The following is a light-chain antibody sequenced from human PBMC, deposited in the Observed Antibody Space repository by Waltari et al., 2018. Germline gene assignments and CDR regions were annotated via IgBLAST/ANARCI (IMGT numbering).Light chain of an antibody. V-gene: IGKV3-20*01. CDR2: GAS. CDR1: QSVSRT. J-gene: IGKJ1*01. CDR3: QHYVSLPAT. Sequence: EVVLTQSPGTLALSPGASATLPCTTSQSVSRTLAWYQQKHGQAPRLLIYGASTRATGIPERFSGGGSGTDFSLTISRLEPEDFAVYYCQHYVSLPATFGQGTKVEVK.